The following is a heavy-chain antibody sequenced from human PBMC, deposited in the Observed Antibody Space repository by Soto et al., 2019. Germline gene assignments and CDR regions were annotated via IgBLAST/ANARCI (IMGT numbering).Heavy chain of an antibody. V-gene: IGHV3-23*01. J-gene: IGHJ4*02. CDR3: AKAGGAAGTVDYSDY. Sequence: PGGSLRLSCAASGFTFSNYAINWVRQSPGKGLEWVSVISGSVGSTYYADSVKGRFTITRDNSKNTLYPQMNSLRAEDTAVYYCAKAGGAAGTVDYSDYWGQGTLVTVSS. CDR1: GFTFSNYA. CDR2: ISGSVGST. D-gene: IGHD6-13*01.